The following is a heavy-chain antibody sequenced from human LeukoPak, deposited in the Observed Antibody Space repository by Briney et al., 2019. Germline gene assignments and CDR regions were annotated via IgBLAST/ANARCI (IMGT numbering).Heavy chain of an antibody. CDR3: ARAFLAGDSSSCPLGY. CDR1: GFTFSSYG. Sequence: GGSLRLSCAASGFTFSSYGMHWVRQAPGKGLEWVAFIRYDGSNKYYADSVKGRFTISRDNSKNTLYLQMNSLRAEDTAVYYCARAFLAGDSSSCPLGYWGQGTLVTVSS. CDR2: IRYDGSNK. J-gene: IGHJ4*02. D-gene: IGHD6-13*01. V-gene: IGHV3-30*02.